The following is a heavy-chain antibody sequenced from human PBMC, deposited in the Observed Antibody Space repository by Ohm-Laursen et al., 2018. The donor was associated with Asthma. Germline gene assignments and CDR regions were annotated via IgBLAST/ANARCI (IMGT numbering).Heavy chain of an antibody. D-gene: IGHD3-3*01. Sequence: SLRLSCAASGFTFSDYYMSWIRQAPGKGLEWVSYISSSGSTIYYADSVKGRFTISRDNAKNSLYLQMNSLRAEDTAVYYCARDYDFWSGPYYFDYWGQGTLVTVSS. J-gene: IGHJ4*02. CDR2: ISSSGSTI. V-gene: IGHV3-11*01. CDR3: ARDYDFWSGPYYFDY. CDR1: GFTFSDYY.